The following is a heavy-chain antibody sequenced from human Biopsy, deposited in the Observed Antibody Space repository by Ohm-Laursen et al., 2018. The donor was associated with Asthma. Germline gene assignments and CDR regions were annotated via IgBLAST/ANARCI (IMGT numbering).Heavy chain of an antibody. Sequence: SLRLSCAASGFTVSRDHMFWVRQAPGKGLEWVSVIYSGGTSHTADSVRGRFTISRDFSKNTLHLQMHGLRAEDTAVYYCARGDSSGWSHYYFDYWGQGTLVTVSS. CDR3: ARGDSSGWSHYYFDY. D-gene: IGHD6-19*01. J-gene: IGHJ4*02. V-gene: IGHV3-53*01. CDR2: IYSGGTS. CDR1: GFTVSRDH.